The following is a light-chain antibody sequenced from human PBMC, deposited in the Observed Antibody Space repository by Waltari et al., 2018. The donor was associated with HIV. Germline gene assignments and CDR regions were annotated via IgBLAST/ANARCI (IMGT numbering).Light chain of an antibody. CDR2: KAS. CDR3: QQYHTDPS. CDR1: QPISNW. V-gene: IGKV1-5*03. J-gene: IGKJ5*01. Sequence: DIHMTQSPSTLSAFVGDRVIITCRASQPISNWLAWYQQKPGKAPKLLIHKASVLENGVSSRFSGSGSGTEFTLIIDSLQIDDFATYYCQQYHTDPSFGQGTRLEFK.